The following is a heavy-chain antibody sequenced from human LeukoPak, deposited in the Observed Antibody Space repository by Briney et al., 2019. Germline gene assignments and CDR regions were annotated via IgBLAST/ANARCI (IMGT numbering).Heavy chain of an antibody. J-gene: IGHJ4*02. Sequence: ASVKVSCKGSGYTFTNYAVHWVRQAPGQRFEWMGRIDGGNGDTRFSQKFQDRVSFTRDTFATTVYMELTSLRSEDTAVYYCARDQSRDIRVDFDYWGQGTLVIVSS. CDR3: ARDQSRDIRVDFDY. CDR1: GYTFTNYA. V-gene: IGHV1-3*01. CDR2: IDGGNGDT. D-gene: IGHD5-24*01.